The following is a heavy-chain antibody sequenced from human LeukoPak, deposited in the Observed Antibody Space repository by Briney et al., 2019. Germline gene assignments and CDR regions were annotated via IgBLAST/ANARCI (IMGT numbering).Heavy chain of an antibody. D-gene: IGHD2-2*02. CDR1: GGTFSSYA. J-gene: IGHJ4*02. CDR3: ARDVGVDQLLYGGGWCFDY. V-gene: IGHV1-69*04. Sequence: SVKVSCKASGGTFSSYAIRWVRQAPGQGLEWMGRIIPILGIANYAQKFQGTVTITADKSTSTAYMELSSLRSEDTAVYYCARDVGVDQLLYGGGWCFDYWGQGTLVTVSS. CDR2: IIPILGIA.